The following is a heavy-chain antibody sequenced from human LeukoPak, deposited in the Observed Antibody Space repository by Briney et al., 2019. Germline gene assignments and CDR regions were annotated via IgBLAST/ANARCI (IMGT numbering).Heavy chain of an antibody. CDR3: ARVWHCSGGSCYGEEVDY. CDR2: ISYDGSNK. Sequence: QPGGSLRLSCAASGFTFSSYAMHWVRQAPGKGLEWVAVISYDGSNKYYADSVKGRFTISRDNSKNTLYLQMNSLRAEDTAVYYCARVWHCSGGSCYGEEVDYWGQGTLVTVSS. J-gene: IGHJ4*02. V-gene: IGHV3-30*04. D-gene: IGHD2-15*01. CDR1: GFTFSSYA.